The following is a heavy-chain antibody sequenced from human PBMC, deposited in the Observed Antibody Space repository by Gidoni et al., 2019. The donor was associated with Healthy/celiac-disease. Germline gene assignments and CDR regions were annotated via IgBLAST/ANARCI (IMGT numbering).Heavy chain of an antibody. D-gene: IGHD3-10*01. J-gene: IGHJ6*02. V-gene: IGHV3-30*18. CDR3: AKEISKYYYGSGRYGMDV. CDR1: GFAFSRYA. Sequence: QVQLVESGGGVVQPGRSLRLSCAASGFAFSRYAMHCVRQAPGKGLEWVAVISYEGSNKYYADSAKGRFTISRDNSKNTLYLQMNSLRAEDTAVYYCAKEISKYYYGSGRYGMDVWGQGTTVTVSS. CDR2: ISYEGSNK.